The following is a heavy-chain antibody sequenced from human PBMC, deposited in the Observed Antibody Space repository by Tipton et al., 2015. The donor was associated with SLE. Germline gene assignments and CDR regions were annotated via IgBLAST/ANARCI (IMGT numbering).Heavy chain of an antibody. J-gene: IGHJ6*02. D-gene: IGHD2-2*01. CDR3: ARKVVVPGAIRDYYGMDV. Sequence: FLRLSCAASGITLSSYWMHWVRQAPGKGLVWVSHINSDGSSTSYADSVKGRFTISRDNAKNTLYLQMNSLRAEDTAVYYCARKVVVPGAIRDYYGMDVWDQGTTVTVSS. CDR1: GITLSSYW. CDR2: INSDGSST. V-gene: IGHV3-74*01.